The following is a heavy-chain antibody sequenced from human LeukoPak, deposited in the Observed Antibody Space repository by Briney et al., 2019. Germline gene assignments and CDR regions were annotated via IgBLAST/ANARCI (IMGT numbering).Heavy chain of an antibody. CDR1: GGTFSSYA. J-gene: IGHJ4*02. CDR3: ARDLGYCSSTSCYTGYY. Sequence: SVKVSCKASGGTFSSYAISWVRQAPGQGLEWMGGIIPIFGTANYAQKFQGRVTITADESTSTAYMELSSLRSENTAVYYCARDLGYCSSTSCYTGYYWGQGTLVTVSS. V-gene: IGHV1-69*13. CDR2: IIPIFGTA. D-gene: IGHD2-2*02.